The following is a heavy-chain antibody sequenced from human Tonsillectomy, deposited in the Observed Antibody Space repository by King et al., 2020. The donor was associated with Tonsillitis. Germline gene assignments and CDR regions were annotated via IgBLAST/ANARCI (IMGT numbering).Heavy chain of an antibody. V-gene: IGHV4-4*02. CDR1: GGSISMSNW. J-gene: IGHJ4*02. D-gene: IGHD3-3*01. Sequence: QLQESGPGLLKPSGTLSLTCAVSGGSISMSNWWSWVRQPPWKGLEWIGENYHSGSTNYNPSLKSRVTISVDKSKNQSSLKLSAVTAADTAVYYCARARGTIFGVVIQFDYWGQGTLVTVSS. CDR3: ARARGTIFGVVIQFDY. CDR2: NYHSGST.